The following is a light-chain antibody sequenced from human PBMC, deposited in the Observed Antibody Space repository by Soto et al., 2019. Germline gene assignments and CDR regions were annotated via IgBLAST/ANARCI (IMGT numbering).Light chain of an antibody. Sequence: DIPMTQSPSSLSASLGDRVTFTCRASQDISHFLAWYHQKPGRVPQLLIYEASTLQSGVPSRFSGSGSGTDFTLTISSLQPEDVATYYCQKYDSAPFTFGPGTKVDI. CDR3: QKYDSAPFT. CDR2: EAS. CDR1: QDISHF. J-gene: IGKJ3*01. V-gene: IGKV1-27*01.